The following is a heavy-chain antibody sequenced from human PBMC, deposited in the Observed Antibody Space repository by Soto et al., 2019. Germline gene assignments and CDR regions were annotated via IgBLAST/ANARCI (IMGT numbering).Heavy chain of an antibody. D-gene: IGHD2-15*01. CDR2: IYYSGST. CDR3: ARVRCSGGSCSAQAINY. CDR1: GGSISSGGYY. V-gene: IGHV4-31*03. Sequence: QVQLQESGPGLVKPSQTLSLTCTVSGGSISSGGYYWSWICQHPGKGLECIVYIYYSGSTYYNPSLKSRVTISVHTSKNQFSLKLSSVTAADTAVYYWARVRCSGGSCSAQAINYWGQGTLVTVSS. J-gene: IGHJ4*02.